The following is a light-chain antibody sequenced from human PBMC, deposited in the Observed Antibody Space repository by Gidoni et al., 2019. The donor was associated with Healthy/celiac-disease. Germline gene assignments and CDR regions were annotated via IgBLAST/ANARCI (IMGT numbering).Light chain of an antibody. Sequence: QSVLTQPPSASGTPGQRVTISCSGSSSNIGSNTVNWYQQLPGTAPKLLIYSNHQRPSGVPDRFSGSKSGTSASLAISGLQSEDEADYYCAAWDDILNGVVFGGGTKLTVL. CDR3: AAWDDILNGVV. CDR2: SNH. CDR1: SSNIGSNT. V-gene: IGLV1-44*01. J-gene: IGLJ2*01.